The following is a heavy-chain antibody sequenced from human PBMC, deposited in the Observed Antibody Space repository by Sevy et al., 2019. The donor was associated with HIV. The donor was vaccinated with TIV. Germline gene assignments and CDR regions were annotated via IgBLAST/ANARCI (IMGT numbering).Heavy chain of an antibody. Sequence: SETLSLTCTVSGGSISSYYWSWIRQPPGKGLEWIGYIYYSGSTNYNPSLKSRVTISVDTSKNQFSLKLSSVTAADTAVYYCARLYCAAFDIWGQGTMVTVSS. CDR3: ARLYCAAFDI. D-gene: IGHD2-21*02. CDR2: IYYSGST. CDR1: GGSISSYY. V-gene: IGHV4-59*01. J-gene: IGHJ3*02.